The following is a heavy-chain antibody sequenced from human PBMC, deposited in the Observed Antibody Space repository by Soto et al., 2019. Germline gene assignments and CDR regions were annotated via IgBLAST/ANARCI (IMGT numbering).Heavy chain of an antibody. CDR2: ISYDGSNQ. D-gene: IGHD3-10*01. Sequence: QVQLVESGGGVVQPGRSLRLSCVVSGFTFSNYGMHWVRQAPGKGLEWVAVISYDGSNQYYTDSVKGRFTISRDNSKNTLYLQMNSPRPEDTTVYYCARAMVRGAAFDFWGQGTLVTVSS. V-gene: IGHV3-30*03. CDR3: ARAMVRGAAFDF. CDR1: GFTFSNYG. J-gene: IGHJ4*02.